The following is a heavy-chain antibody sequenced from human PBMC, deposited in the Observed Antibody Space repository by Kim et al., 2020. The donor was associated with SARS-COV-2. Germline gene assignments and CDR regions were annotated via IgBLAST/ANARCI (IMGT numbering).Heavy chain of an antibody. CDR3: ARDYRFGVGLPEPPDY. J-gene: IGHJ4*02. D-gene: IGHD3-16*01. V-gene: IGHV3-48*03. Sequence: GGSLRLSCAASGFTFSSYEMNWVRQAPGKGLEWVSYISSSGSTIYYADSVKGRFTISRDNAKNSLYLQMNSLRAEDTAVYYCARDYRFGVGLPEPPDYWGQGTLVTVSS. CDR1: GFTFSSYE. CDR2: ISSSGSTI.